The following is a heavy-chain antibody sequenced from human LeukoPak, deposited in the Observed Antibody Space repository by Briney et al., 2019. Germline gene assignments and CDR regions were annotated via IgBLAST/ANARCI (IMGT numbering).Heavy chain of an antibody. D-gene: IGHD3-10*01. Sequence: ASVKVSCKASGYTFTSYDINWVRQATGQGLGWMGWMNPNSGDTGYAQKFQGRVTMTRNTSISTAYMELSSLRSEDTAVYYCARGLWFGGLLEDGFDYWGQGTLVTVSS. CDR3: ARGLWFGGLLEDGFDY. J-gene: IGHJ4*02. V-gene: IGHV1-8*01. CDR1: GYTFTSYD. CDR2: MNPNSGDT.